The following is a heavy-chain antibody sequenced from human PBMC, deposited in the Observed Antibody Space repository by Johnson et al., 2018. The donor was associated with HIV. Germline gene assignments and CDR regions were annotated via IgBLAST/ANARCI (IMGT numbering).Heavy chain of an antibody. CDR2: IRYDGRNK. V-gene: IGHV3-30*02. CDR3: ARDEWSRSSGDAFDI. Sequence: QVQLVESGGGLVQPGGSLRLSCAASGFTFSSYWMSWVRQAPGKGLEWVAFIRYDGRNKYYADSVKGRFTISRDNSKNTLYLQMNSLRPEDTAVYYCARDEWSRSSGDAFDIWGQGTMVTVSS. CDR1: GFTFSSYW. J-gene: IGHJ3*02. D-gene: IGHD6-6*01.